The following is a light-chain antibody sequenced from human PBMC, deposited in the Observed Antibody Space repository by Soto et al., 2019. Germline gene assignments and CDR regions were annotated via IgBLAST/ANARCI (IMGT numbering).Light chain of an antibody. V-gene: IGLV2-11*01. CDR3: SSYAGSYPYA. Sequence: QSVLTQPRSVSGSPGQSVTISCTGTSSDVGGFNSVSWYQQHPGKAPKLMIYDVNKRPSGVPDRFSGSKSGSTASLTISGLQAEDEADYYCSSYAGSYPYAFATGTKVTVL. CDR2: DVN. J-gene: IGLJ1*01. CDR1: SSDVGGFNS.